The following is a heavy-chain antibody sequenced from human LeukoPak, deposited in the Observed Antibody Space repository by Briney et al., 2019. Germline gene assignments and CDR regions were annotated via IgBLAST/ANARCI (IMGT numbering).Heavy chain of an antibody. V-gene: IGHV3-7*05. CDR2: IKQDGSEE. CDR3: ARDPYSSTWSYGMDV. J-gene: IGHJ6*02. CDR1: GFTFSSYW. Sequence: GGSLRLSCAASGFTFSSYWMGWVRQAPGKGLEWWANIKQDGSEEVYLDSVKGRFTISRDNAKNSLFLQMNTLRAEDTAVYYCARDPYSSTWSYGMDVWGQGTTVTVSS. D-gene: IGHD6-6*01.